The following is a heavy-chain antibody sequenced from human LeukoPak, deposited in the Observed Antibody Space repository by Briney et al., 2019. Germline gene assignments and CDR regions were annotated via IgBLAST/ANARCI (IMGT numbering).Heavy chain of an antibody. D-gene: IGHD6-13*01. CDR3: ARAPGIAAAGLPPGHY. J-gene: IGHJ4*02. CDR2: IYYSGST. CDR1: GGSISSSSYY. Sequence: SETLSLTCTVSGGSISSSSYYWGWIRQPPGKGLEWIGSIYYSGSTYYNPSLKSRVTISVDTSKNQFSLKLSSVTAADTAVYYCARAPGIAAAGLPPGHYWGQGTLVTVSS. V-gene: IGHV4-39*01.